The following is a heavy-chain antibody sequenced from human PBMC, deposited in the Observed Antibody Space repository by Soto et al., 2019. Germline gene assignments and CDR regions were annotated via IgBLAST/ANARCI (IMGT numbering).Heavy chain of an antibody. V-gene: IGHV4-28*01. CDR2: IFHSGTT. Sequence: SETLSLTCAVSGYSITNVNWWAWIRQPPGKGLEWIGYIFHSGTTHYNPSLKSRATMSVDTSKNQFSLKVDSLTAEDTAVYYCARSPYADALDIWGQGTMVTVSS. J-gene: IGHJ3*02. D-gene: IGHD2-2*01. CDR3: ARSPYADALDI. CDR1: GYSITNVNW.